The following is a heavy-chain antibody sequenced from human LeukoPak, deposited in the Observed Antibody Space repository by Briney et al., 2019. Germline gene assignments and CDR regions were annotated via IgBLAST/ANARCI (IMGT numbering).Heavy chain of an antibody. J-gene: IGHJ4*02. D-gene: IGHD2-15*01. Sequence: PGGSLRLSCAASGFTFSNAWMSWVRQAPGKGLEWVGRIKNIAGGGTTDYAAPVKGRFSISRDDSKTTLYLQMNSLNSEDTAVYYCTVHGGSGGSCYGWWGQGTLVTVSS. CDR3: TVHGGSGGSCYGW. CDR1: GFTFSNAW. CDR2: IKNIAGGGTT. V-gene: IGHV3-15*01.